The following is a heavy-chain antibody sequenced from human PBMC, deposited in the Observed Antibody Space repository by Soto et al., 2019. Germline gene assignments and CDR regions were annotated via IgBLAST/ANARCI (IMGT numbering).Heavy chain of an antibody. CDR1: GGTFSRHA. V-gene: IGHV1-69*01. CDR2: IIPIFGTA. D-gene: IGHD3-22*01. Sequence: QVQLVQSGAEVRKPGSSVNVSCKASGGTFSRHAISWVRQAPGQGLEWMGGIIPIFGTANHAQKFQGRVTIIADESTSIVYMELSSLRSEDTAMYYCARGWGYDSNDYYYAYWGQGTLVIVSS. CDR3: ARGWGYDSNDYYYAY. J-gene: IGHJ4*02.